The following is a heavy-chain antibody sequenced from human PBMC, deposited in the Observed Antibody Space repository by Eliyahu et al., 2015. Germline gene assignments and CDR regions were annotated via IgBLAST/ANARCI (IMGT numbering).Heavy chain of an antibody. Sequence: ALVKPGGSLRLSCVASEFSFSRYSMIWVRQTPGEGLEWVSSIDSSGTYRDYADSVKGRFTISRXNAKNSLYLQMNSLRADDTATYYCARESLSSCNLGVCYSLDPWGQGTLVTVSS. CDR1: EFSFSRYS. V-gene: IGHV3-21*01. D-gene: IGHD2-8*01. CDR3: ARESLSSCNLGVCYSLDP. J-gene: IGHJ5*02. CDR2: IDSSGTYR.